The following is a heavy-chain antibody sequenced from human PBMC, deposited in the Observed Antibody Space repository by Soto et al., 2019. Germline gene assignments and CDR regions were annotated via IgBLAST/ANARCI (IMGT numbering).Heavy chain of an antibody. CDR3: ARTGRVAVAGERDS. J-gene: IGHJ4*02. V-gene: IGHV3-7*01. D-gene: IGHD6-19*01. CDR1: GFTFRSFW. CDR2: IKQDGSEK. Sequence: EVQMVESGGGLVQPGGYLRLSCEASGFTFRSFWMTWVRQAPGKGLEWVANIKQDGSEKYYVDSVKGRFTISRDNAKNSLHLQMNSLRAEDTAVYYCARTGRVAVAGERDSWGQGILVTVSS.